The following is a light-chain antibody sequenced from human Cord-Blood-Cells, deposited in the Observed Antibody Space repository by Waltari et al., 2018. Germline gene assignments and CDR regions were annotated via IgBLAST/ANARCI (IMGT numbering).Light chain of an antibody. V-gene: IGLV2-14*01. CDR2: DVS. CDR1: SSDVGVYNY. CDR3: SSYTSSSTLV. J-gene: IGLJ1*01. Sequence: QSALTQPASASGSPGQSITISCTGTSSDVGVYNYVSWYQQHPGKAPKLMIYDVSKRPSGVSNRFSGSMSGNTASLTISGLQAEDEADYYCSSYTSSSTLVFGTGTKVTVL.